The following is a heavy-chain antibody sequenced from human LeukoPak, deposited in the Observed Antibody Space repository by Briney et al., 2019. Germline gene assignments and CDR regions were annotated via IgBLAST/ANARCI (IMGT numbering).Heavy chain of an antibody. J-gene: IGHJ4*02. V-gene: IGHV1-18*01. CDR2: ISAYNGNT. Sequence: ASVKVSSKASGYTFTSYGISWVRQAPGQGLEWMGWISAYNGNTSYAQKLQGRVTMTTDTSTSTAYMELRSLRSDDTAVYYCARDWGPYSSSSSSFDYWGQGTLVTVSS. CDR3: ARDWGPYSSSSSSFDY. CDR1: GYTFTSYG. D-gene: IGHD6-6*01.